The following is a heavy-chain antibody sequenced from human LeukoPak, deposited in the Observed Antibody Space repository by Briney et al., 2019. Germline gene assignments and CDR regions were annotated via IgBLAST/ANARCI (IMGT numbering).Heavy chain of an antibody. CDR1: GITFSSHS. D-gene: IGHD2-15*01. CDR3: ARARDAGYCSGGSCYSILAY. J-gene: IGHJ4*02. V-gene: IGHV3-48*04. Sequence: GGSLRLSCAASGITFSSHSMSWVRQAPGKGLEWVSYISSSSSTMYYADSVKGRFTISRDNAKNSLYLQMNSLRAEDTAVYYCARARDAGYCSGGSCYSILAYWGQGTLVTVSS. CDR2: ISSSSSTM.